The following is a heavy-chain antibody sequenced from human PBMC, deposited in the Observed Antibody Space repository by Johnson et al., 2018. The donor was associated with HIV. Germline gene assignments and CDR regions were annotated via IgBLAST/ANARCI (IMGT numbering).Heavy chain of an antibody. CDR3: ARDNLSMGAFDI. J-gene: IGHJ3*02. CDR2: ISSNWGST. V-gene: IGHV3-64*01. CDR1: GFTFSSYA. D-gene: IGHD3-16*01. Sequence: VQLVESGGGVVQPWRSLRLSCAASGFTFSSYAMYWVRQAPGKGLEYVSAISSNWGSTYYANSVKGRFTISRDNAKNSLYLQMNSLRAEDTAVYYCARDNLSMGAFDIWGPGTMVTVSS.